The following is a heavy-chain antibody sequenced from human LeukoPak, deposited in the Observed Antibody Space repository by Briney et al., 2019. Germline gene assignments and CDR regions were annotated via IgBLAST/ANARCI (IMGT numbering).Heavy chain of an antibody. J-gene: IGHJ6*03. Sequence: SETMSLTCTVSCGSISSSSYYWGWIRQPPGKGLEWIGSIYYSGSTYYNPSLKSRVTISVDTSKNQFSLKLSSVTAADTAVYYCARADSSSWSYYYYYYMDVWGKGTTVTVSS. CDR1: CGSISSSSYY. V-gene: IGHV4-39*01. D-gene: IGHD6-13*01. CDR2: IYYSGST. CDR3: ARADSSSWSYYYYYYMDV.